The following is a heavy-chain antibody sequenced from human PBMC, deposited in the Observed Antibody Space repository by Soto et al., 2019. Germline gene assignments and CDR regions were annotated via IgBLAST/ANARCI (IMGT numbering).Heavy chain of an antibody. J-gene: IGHJ4*02. CDR1: GFTFSTYG. Sequence: GGSLRLSCAASGFTFSTYGMHWVRQAPGKGLEWVAVISFDGSNKYYADSVKGRFTISRDNSKNTLYLQMNSLRAEDTAVYYCAKDAYSFSTKYGGLDYWGQGTLVTVSS. V-gene: IGHV3-30*18. CDR2: ISFDGSNK. CDR3: AKDAYSFSTKYGGLDY. D-gene: IGHD4-17*01.